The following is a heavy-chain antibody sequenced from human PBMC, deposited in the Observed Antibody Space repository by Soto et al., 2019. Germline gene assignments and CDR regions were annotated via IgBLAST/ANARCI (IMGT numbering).Heavy chain of an antibody. CDR1: GGSFSGYY. J-gene: IGHJ4*02. V-gene: IGHV4-34*01. D-gene: IGHD1-7*01. Sequence: QVQLQQWGAGLLKPSETLSLTCAVYGGSFSGYYWSWIRQPPGKGLEWIGEINHSGSTNYNPSLKSRVTISVDTSKNQFSLKLSSVTAADTAVYYCARFRYHRNYGSLYYFDYWGQGTLVTVSS. CDR2: INHSGST. CDR3: ARFRYHRNYGSLYYFDY.